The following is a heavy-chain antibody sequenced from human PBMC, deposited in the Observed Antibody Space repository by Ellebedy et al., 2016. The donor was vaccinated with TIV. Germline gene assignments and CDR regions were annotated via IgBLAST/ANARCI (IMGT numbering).Heavy chain of an antibody. J-gene: IGHJ4*02. CDR3: ARYGSGSYDY. CDR2: ICTSSATI. Sequence: PGGSLRLSCAASGFTFSSYNMNWVRQAPGRGLEWVSYICTSSATIYYADSVKGRFTISRDNAKNSLYLQMNSLRDEDTAVYYCARYGSGSYDYWGQGTLVTVSS. D-gene: IGHD3-10*01. CDR1: GFTFSSYN. V-gene: IGHV3-48*02.